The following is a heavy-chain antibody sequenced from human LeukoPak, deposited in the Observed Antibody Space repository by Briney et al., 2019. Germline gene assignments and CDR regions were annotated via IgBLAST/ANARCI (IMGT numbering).Heavy chain of an antibody. Sequence: GGSLRLSCAASGFTFDDYAMHWVRQAPGKGLEWVFLISGDGGSTYYADSVKGRFTISRDNSKNSLYLQMNSLRTEDTALYYCAKGIAARRIGRGYLDYWGQGTLVTVSS. V-gene: IGHV3-43*02. J-gene: IGHJ4*02. CDR2: ISGDGGST. D-gene: IGHD6-6*01. CDR3: AKGIAARRIGRGYLDY. CDR1: GFTFDDYA.